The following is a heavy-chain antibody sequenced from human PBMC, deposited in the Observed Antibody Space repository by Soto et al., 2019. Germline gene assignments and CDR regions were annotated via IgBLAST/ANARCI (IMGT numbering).Heavy chain of an antibody. CDR3: ARLSDYSVPDS. CDR2: ISYSGGT. J-gene: IGHJ4*02. CDR1: GGSISGYY. V-gene: IGHV4-59*01. D-gene: IGHD4-17*01. Sequence: QAQLQESGPGLVKPSETLSLTCTVSGGSISGYYWTWIRQPPGKGLEWIAFISYSGGTNYNPSLKSRVTISLDTSKNHFSLRLTSVTAADTAVYYCARLSDYSVPDSWGQGTLVTVSS.